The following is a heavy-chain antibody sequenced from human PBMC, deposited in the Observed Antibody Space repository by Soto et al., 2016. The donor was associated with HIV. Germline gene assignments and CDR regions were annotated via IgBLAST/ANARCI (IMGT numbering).Heavy chain of an antibody. D-gene: IGHD3-16*02. V-gene: IGHV3-43*02. Sequence: EVQLVESGGGVVQPGGSLRLSCAASGFTFDDYAIHWVRQAPGKGLEWVSVIGGDGGSTYYADSVKGRFTVSRDNSKNSLYLQMNGLRTEDTALYYCAKDKGRLGELSLGGDYWGQGTLVTVSS. CDR1: GFTFDDYA. CDR3: AKDKGRLGELSLGGDY. CDR2: IGGDGGST. J-gene: IGHJ4*02.